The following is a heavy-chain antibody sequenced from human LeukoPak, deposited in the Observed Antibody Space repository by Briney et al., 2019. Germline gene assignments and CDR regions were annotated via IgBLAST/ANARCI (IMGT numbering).Heavy chain of an antibody. CDR3: ARHYDSSGYGYFDL. V-gene: IGHV3-23*01. D-gene: IGHD3-22*01. CDR1: GFTFSSYG. CDR2: ISGSGGST. J-gene: IGHJ2*01. Sequence: PGGSLRLSCAASGFTFSSYGMSWVRQAPGKGLEWVSAISGSGGSTYYADSVKGRFTISRDNSKNTLYLQMNSLRAEDTAVYYCARHYDSSGYGYFDLWGRGTLVTVSS.